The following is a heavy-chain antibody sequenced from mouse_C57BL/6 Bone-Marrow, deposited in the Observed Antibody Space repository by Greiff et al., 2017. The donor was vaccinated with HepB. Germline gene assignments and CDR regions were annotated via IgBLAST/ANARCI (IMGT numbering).Heavy chain of an antibody. V-gene: IGHV1-55*01. CDR1: GYTFTSYW. Sequence: QVQLQQPGAELVKPGASVKMSCKASGYTFTSYWITWVKQRPGQGLEWIGDIYPGSGSTNYNEKFKSKATLTVDTSSSTAYMQLSSLTSEDSAVYYCARWWLLRDDAMDYWGQGTSVTVSS. D-gene: IGHD2-3*01. CDR3: ARWWLLRDDAMDY. CDR2: IYPGSGST. J-gene: IGHJ4*01.